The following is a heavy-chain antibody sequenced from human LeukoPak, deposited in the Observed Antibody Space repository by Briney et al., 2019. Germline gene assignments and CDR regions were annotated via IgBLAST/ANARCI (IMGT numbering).Heavy chain of an antibody. CDR1: GYTFTGYY. CDR2: INPNSGGT. Sequence: ASVKVSCKASGYTFTGYYIHWVRQAPGQGLEWMGWINPNSGGTNYAQKFQGRVTMTRDTSISTAYMELSRLRSDDTAVYYCAREVGYDESAVNWFDPWGQGTLVTVSS. J-gene: IGHJ5*02. D-gene: IGHD2-15*01. CDR3: AREVGYDESAVNWFDP. V-gene: IGHV1-2*02.